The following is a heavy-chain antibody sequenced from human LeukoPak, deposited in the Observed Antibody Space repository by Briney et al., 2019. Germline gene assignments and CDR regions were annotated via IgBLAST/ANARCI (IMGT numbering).Heavy chain of an antibody. Sequence: PSGTLSLTCAVSGGSISSSNWWSWVRQAPGKGLEWVSVIYSGGSTYYADSVKGRFTIPRDNSKNTLYLQMNSLRAEDTAVYYCARDSGYSGYDDWGQGTLVTVSS. CDR1: GGSISSSNW. V-gene: IGHV3-53*01. CDR3: ARDSGYSGYDD. D-gene: IGHD5-12*01. CDR2: IYSGGST. J-gene: IGHJ4*02.